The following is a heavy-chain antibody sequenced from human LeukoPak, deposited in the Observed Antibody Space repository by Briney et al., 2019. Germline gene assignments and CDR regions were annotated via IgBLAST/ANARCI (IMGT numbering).Heavy chain of an antibody. CDR3: ARAGGGWYIWDY. J-gene: IGHJ4*02. CDR2: ISGSGGST. Sequence: GGSLRLSCAASGFTFSSHAMSWVRQAPGKGLEWVSGISGSGGSTYYADSVKGRFTISRDNSKNTLYLLMNSLRAEDTAVYYCARAGGGWYIWDYWGQGTLATVSS. V-gene: IGHV3-23*01. D-gene: IGHD2-15*01. CDR1: GFTFSSHA.